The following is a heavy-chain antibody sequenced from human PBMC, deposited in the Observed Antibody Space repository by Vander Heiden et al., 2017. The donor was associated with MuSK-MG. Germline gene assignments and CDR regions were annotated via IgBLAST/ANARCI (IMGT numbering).Heavy chain of an antibody. Sequence: QVHLVEFGGGVVQPGGSLRLSCGASGFTFRRHAMHGVRQAPGRGLEWVAVTSDDESDIHYSDSVKSRFTISRDNSKNTLYLQMHSLRPEDTALYFCVTKITDDLDFWGQGALVTVSS. D-gene: IGHD1-20*01. V-gene: IGHV3-30*04. CDR2: TSDDESDI. CDR1: GFTFRRHA. CDR3: VTKITDDLDF. J-gene: IGHJ4*02.